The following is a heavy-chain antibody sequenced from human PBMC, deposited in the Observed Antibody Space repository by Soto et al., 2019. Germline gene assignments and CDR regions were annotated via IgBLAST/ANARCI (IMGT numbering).Heavy chain of an antibody. CDR3: AKEFHCCSSSTCLWQRGHYDY. D-gene: IGHD2-2*01. V-gene: IGHV3-23*01. CDR2: VNGRGDST. Sequence: EVQLLESGGGLVQPGGSLRLSCAASGFTFPSHAMSWVRQTPGKGLEWVSTVNGRGDSTYYAASVRGRFTISRDNSKNTLYLQRISLRAEDTAIYYCAKEFHCCSSSTCLWQRGHYDYWGRGTLVTVSS. J-gene: IGHJ4*02. CDR1: GFTFPSHA.